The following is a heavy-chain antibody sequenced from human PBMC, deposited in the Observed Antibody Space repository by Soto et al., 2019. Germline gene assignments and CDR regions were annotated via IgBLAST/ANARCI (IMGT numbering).Heavy chain of an antibody. Sequence: VGSLTLSCAASVFPFSLYPMSWFRQDPGKELEWVSLINHNSCYAYYADSVKGRFTISRDNSKNTLYLQMNSLRAEDTAVYYCTKDQSRNLNHGYYYYYGMDLWGQGTTVTVS. V-gene: IGHV3-23*01. CDR3: TKDQSRNLNHGYYYYYGMDL. D-gene: IGHD2-2*03. CDR1: VFPFSLYP. CDR2: INHNSCYA. J-gene: IGHJ6*02.